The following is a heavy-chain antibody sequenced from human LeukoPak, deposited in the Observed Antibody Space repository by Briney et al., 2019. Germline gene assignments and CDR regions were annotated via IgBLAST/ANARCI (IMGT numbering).Heavy chain of an antibody. Sequence: GGSLRLSCAASGFIFSNYAMSWVRQAPGKGLEWVSVLSSSGSSTYYGDFVKGRFTISRDNSKNTLYLQMNSLSAEDTAVYYCAKDFSGGYYYFDNWGQGILVTVSS. CDR2: LSSSGSST. CDR1: GFIFSNYA. CDR3: AKDFSGGYYYFDN. V-gene: IGHV3-23*01. J-gene: IGHJ4*02. D-gene: IGHD3-22*01.